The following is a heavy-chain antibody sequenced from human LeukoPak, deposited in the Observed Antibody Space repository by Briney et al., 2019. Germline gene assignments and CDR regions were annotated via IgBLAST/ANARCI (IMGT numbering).Heavy chain of an antibody. D-gene: IGHD3-10*01. CDR1: GFTFGGYA. J-gene: IGHJ6*02. V-gene: IGHV3-49*04. CDR3: TRFGSTNRWFGELRSYYGMDV. CDR2: IRSKAYGRTT. Sequence: GGSLRLSCTASGFTFGGYAMSWVRQAPGKGLEWVGFIRSKAYGRTTEYAASVKGKFNISSNDSKSIAYLQMNSLKTEDIAVYYCTRFGSTNRWFGELRSYYGMDVWGQGTTVTVSS.